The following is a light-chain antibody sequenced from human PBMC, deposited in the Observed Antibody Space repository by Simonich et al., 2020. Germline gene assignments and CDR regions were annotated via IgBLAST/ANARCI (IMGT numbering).Light chain of an antibody. CDR1: IGSIASTY. Sequence: FMLTQPHSVSESPGQTVTIYCTRSIGSIASTYVQWYQQRPGSSPTPVIYEDTQSPSGGPDRVSCSIDSSSISASLTISGLKTEYEADYYCQSYDSSNWVFGGGTKLTVL. CDR2: EDT. CDR3: QSYDSSNWV. V-gene: IGLV6-57*01. J-gene: IGLJ3*02.